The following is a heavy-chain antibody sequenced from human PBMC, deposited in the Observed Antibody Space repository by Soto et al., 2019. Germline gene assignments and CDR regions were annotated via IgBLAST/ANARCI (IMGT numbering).Heavy chain of an antibody. V-gene: IGHV4-4*07. D-gene: IGHD2-2*01. CDR2: IYTSGST. CDR1: GDSISSYY. Sequence: SETLSLTCTVSGDSISSYYWSWIRQPAGKGLEWIGRIYTSGSTNYNPSLKSRVTMSVDTSKNQFSLKLSSVTAADTAVYYCARDPGPAAPNYFYYYGMDVWGQGTTVTVSS. CDR3: ARDPGPAAPNYFYYYGMDV. J-gene: IGHJ6*02.